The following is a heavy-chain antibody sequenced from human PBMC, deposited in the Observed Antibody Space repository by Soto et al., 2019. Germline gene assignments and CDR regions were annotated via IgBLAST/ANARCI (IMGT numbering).Heavy chain of an antibody. CDR3: AKGYPSSWYAFDI. J-gene: IGHJ3*02. CDR2: INGGNGNT. D-gene: IGHD6-13*01. CDR1: GYMLARYA. V-gene: IGHV1-3*01. Sequence: QDQLVQSGAEVKKPGASVKVSCKASGYMLARYAMHWVRQAPGQRLEWMASINGGNGNTRYSPKVQGRVTITSDTSTNTAYMELSRLRPEDTSGYYCAKGYPSSWYAFDIWGQGTMVIVSA.